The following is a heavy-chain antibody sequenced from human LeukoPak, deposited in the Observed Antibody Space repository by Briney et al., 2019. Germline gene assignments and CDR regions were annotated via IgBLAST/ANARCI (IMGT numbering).Heavy chain of an antibody. D-gene: IGHD3-10*01. J-gene: IGHJ4*02. CDR1: GYTFTSYD. Sequence: ASVKVSCKASGYTFTSYDINWVRQATGQGLEWMGWMNPNSGNTGYAQKFQGRVTITRNTSISTAYMELSSLRAEDTAVYYCAKDRGSLNREFDYWGQGTLVTVSS. CDR3: AKDRGSLNREFDY. V-gene: IGHV1-8*03. CDR2: MNPNSGNT.